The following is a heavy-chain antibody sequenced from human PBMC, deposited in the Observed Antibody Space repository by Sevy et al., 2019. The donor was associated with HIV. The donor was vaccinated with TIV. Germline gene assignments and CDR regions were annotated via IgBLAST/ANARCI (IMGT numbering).Heavy chain of an antibody. D-gene: IGHD3-10*01. CDR1: GFTFSDYY. CDR2: ISSSGSTI. Sequence: GESLKISCAASGFTFSDYYMSWIRQAPGKGLEWVSYISSSGSTIYYADSVKGRFTISRDNAKNSLYLQMNSLRAVDTAVYYCAREGSSGSGYYYYGMDVWGQGTTVTVSS. CDR3: AREGSSGSGYYYYGMDV. V-gene: IGHV3-11*01. J-gene: IGHJ6*02.